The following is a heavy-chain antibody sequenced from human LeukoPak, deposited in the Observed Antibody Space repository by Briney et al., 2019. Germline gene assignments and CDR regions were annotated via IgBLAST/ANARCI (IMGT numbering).Heavy chain of an antibody. CDR3: ARDRYCSSTSCPGGFDY. CDR1: GGSISSSSYY. D-gene: IGHD2-2*01. V-gene: IGHV4-39*07. CDR2: IYYSGST. Sequence: SETLSLTCTVSGGSISSSSYYWGWVRQPRGRGREWIVSIYYSGSTYYNPSLKSRVTISVDTSKNQFSLKLSSVTAADTAVYYCARDRYCSSTSCPGGFDYWGQGTLVTVSS. J-gene: IGHJ4*02.